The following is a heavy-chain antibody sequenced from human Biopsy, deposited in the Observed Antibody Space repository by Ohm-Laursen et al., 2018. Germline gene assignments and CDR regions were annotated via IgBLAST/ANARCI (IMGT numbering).Heavy chain of an antibody. Sequence: ASVKVSCKASGYTFTDYDINWVRQASGQGLEWVGWMTPKTGKTGYKQKLQGRLTMTRDTSTSTAYMELSSLRSEDTAIYYCARGGYDYDYWGQGTLVTVSS. CDR3: ARGGYDYDY. V-gene: IGHV1-8*01. CDR2: MTPKTGKT. J-gene: IGHJ4*02. D-gene: IGHD5-12*01. CDR1: GYTFTDYD.